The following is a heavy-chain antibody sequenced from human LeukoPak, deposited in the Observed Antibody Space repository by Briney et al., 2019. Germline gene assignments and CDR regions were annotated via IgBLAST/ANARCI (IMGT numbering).Heavy chain of an antibody. J-gene: IGHJ6*02. CDR1: GFTVSSNY. Sequence: GGSLRLSCAASGFTVSSNYMSWVRQAPGKGLEWVSVIYSGGRTYYADSVKGRFTISRDNSKNTLYLQMNSLRAEDTAVYYCARDTAPNVWGYYYYGMDVWGQGTTVTVSS. CDR2: IYSGGRT. V-gene: IGHV3-66*01. CDR3: ARDTAPNVWGYYYYGMDV. D-gene: IGHD3-16*01.